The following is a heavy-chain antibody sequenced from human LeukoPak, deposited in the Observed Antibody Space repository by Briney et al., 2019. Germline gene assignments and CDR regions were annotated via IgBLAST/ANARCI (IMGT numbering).Heavy chain of an antibody. J-gene: IGHJ4*02. CDR1: GYTLTDYF. V-gene: IGHV1-2*02. Sequence: GASVKVSCRASGYTLTDYFMHWVRQAPGQGLEWMGWINPNSGGTNYAQKFQGRVTMTRDTSISTAYMELSRLRSDDTAVYYCARDLTGAAAGTIDWGQGTLVTVSS. CDR2: INPNSGGT. CDR3: ARDLTGAAAGTID. D-gene: IGHD6-13*01.